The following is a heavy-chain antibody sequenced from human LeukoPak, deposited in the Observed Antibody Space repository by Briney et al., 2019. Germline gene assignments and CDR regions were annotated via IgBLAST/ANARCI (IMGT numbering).Heavy chain of an antibody. D-gene: IGHD3-22*01. CDR3: ARDNHYYDSSGYYSDAFDI. CDR2: IYYSRST. Sequence: PSETLSLTYTVSGGSISSYYWSWIRQPPGKGLEWIGYIYYSRSTNYNPSLKSRVTISVDTSKNQFSLKLSSVTAADTAVYYCARDNHYYDSSGYYSDAFDIWGQGTMVTVSS. J-gene: IGHJ3*02. CDR1: GGSISSYY. V-gene: IGHV4-59*01.